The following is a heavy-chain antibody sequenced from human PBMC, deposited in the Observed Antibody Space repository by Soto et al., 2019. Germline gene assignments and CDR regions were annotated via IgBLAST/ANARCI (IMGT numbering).Heavy chain of an antibody. J-gene: IGHJ4*01. V-gene: IGHV1-46*01. Sequence: ASVKVSCKASGYTFSSYYMNWVRQAPGQGLEWLGIINPSGGYTTYAQRFLGRVTMTSDTSTSTVHMELDSLRPDDTAVYYCKKPRSSVQWPPFDPWGQGTQVTVSS. CDR2: INPSGGYT. D-gene: IGHD6-19*01. CDR3: KKPRSSVQWPPFDP. CDR1: GYTFSSYY.